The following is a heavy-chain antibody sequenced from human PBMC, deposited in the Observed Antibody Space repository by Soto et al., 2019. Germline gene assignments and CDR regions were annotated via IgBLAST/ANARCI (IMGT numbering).Heavy chain of an antibody. D-gene: IGHD5-18*01. CDR3: ARGTTRNRRGYNFGYSLAS. J-gene: IGHJ4*02. CDR1: GASIISYY. V-gene: IGHV4-59*13. CDR2: IYDSGSI. Sequence: TLSLTCTVSGASIISYYWSWIRQSPGKVLEWIGYIYDSGSIYYNPSLRSRVTMSEDTSRNQFSLRLSSVTAADTAVYYCARGTTRNRRGYNFGYSLASWGQGILVTVSS.